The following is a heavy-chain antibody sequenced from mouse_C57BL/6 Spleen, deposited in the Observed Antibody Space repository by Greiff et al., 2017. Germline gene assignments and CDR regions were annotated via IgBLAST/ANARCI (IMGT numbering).Heavy chain of an antibody. CDR2: ISYDGSN. D-gene: IGHD1-1*01. V-gene: IGHV3-6*01. J-gene: IGHJ4*01. CDR1: GYSITSGYY. CDR3: AREITTVVADAMDY. Sequence: EVQLQQSGPGLVKPSQSLSLTCSVTGYSITSGYYWNWIRQFPGNKLEWMGYISYDGSNNYNPSLKNRISITRDTSKNQFFLKLNSVTTEDTATYDCAREITTVVADAMDYWGQGTSVTVSS.